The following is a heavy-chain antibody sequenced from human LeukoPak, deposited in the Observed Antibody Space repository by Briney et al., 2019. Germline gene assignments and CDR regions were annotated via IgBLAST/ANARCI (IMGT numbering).Heavy chain of an antibody. CDR3: ARDGIAAAGTPLQH. V-gene: IGHV4-31*03. CDR2: IYYSGST. CDR1: GGSISSGGYY. J-gene: IGHJ1*01. Sequence: PSETLSLTCTVSGGSISSGGYYWSWIRQHPGKGLEWIGYIYYSGSTYYNPSLKSRVTISVDTSKNQFSLKLSSVTAADTAVYYCARDGIAAAGTPLQHWGQGTLVTVSS. D-gene: IGHD6-13*01.